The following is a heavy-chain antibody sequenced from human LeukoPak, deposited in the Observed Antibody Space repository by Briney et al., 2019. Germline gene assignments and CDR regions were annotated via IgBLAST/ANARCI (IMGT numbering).Heavy chain of an antibody. CDR1: GGSISSGGYY. J-gene: IGHJ5*02. CDR3: ARGGYNWFDP. Sequence: PSQTLSLTCTVSGGSISSGGYYWSWIRQPAGKGLEWIGRIYTSGSTNYDPSLKSRVTMSVDTSKNQFSLKLSSVTAADTAVYYCARGGYNWFDPWGQGTLVTVSS. V-gene: IGHV4-61*02. CDR2: IYTSGST. D-gene: IGHD3-16*01.